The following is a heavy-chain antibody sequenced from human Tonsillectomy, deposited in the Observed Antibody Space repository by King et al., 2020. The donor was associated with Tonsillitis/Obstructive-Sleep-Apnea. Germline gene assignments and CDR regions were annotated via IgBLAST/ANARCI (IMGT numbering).Heavy chain of an antibody. CDR2: IYWDDDK. V-gene: IGHV2-5*02. Sequence: ITLKESGPTLVKPTQTLTLTCTFSGFSLSTGGVGVGWIRQPPGQALEWLALIYWDDDKPYRPSLKTRLTNTKDTSKNQVVLTMTNMDPVDTATYYCARGNYDSDAFEIGGQGTMVTVSS. D-gene: IGHD3-3*01. J-gene: IGHJ3*02. CDR3: ARGNYDSDAFEI. CDR1: GFSLSTGGVG.